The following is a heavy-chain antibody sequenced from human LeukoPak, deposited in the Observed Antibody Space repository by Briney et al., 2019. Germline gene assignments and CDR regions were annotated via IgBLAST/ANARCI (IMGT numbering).Heavy chain of an antibody. CDR1: GFTFSSYR. CDR3: ARDLNYGDYPRTFDY. D-gene: IGHD4-17*01. J-gene: IGHJ4*02. V-gene: IGHV3-7*01. CDR2: IKQDGSEK. Sequence: GGSLRLSCAASGFTFSSYRMSWVRQAPGKGLEWVANIKQDGSEKYYVDSVKGRFTISRDNAKNSLYLQMNSLRAQDTAVYYCARDLNYGDYPRTFDYWGQGTLVTVSS.